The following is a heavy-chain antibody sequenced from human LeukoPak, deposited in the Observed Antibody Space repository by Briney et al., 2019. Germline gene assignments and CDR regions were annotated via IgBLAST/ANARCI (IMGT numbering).Heavy chain of an antibody. CDR2: IYYSGST. V-gene: IGHV4-39*07. CDR3: ARDRGSQPFIDY. D-gene: IGHD1-26*01. J-gene: IGHJ4*02. Sequence: PSETLSLTCTVSGGSISSSSYYWGWIRQPPGKGLEWIGSIYYSGSTYYSPSLKSRVTISVDTSKNQFSLKLSSVTAADTAVYYCARDRGSQPFIDYWGQGTLVTVSS. CDR1: GGSISSSSYY.